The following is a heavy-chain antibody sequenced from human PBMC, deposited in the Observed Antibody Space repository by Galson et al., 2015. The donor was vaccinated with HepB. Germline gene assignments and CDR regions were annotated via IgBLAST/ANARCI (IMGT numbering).Heavy chain of an antibody. D-gene: IGHD6-13*01. J-gene: IGHJ4*02. CDR3: TTESPKAGVDY. Sequence: SLRLSCAASGFTFSNAWMSWVRQAPGKGLEWVGRIKSKTDGGTTDYAAPVKGRFTISRDDSKNTLYLQMNSLKTEDTAVYYCTTESPKAGVDYWGQGTLVTVSS. CDR1: GFTFSNAW. V-gene: IGHV3-15*01. CDR2: IKSKTDGGTT.